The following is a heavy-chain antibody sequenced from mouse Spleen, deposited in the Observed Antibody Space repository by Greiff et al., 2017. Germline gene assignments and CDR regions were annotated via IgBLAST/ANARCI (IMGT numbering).Heavy chain of an antibody. V-gene: IGHV1-4*01. CDR3: ARGGNYEYGRAMDY. CDR2: INPGSGYT. CDR1: GYNFTSYT. J-gene: IGHJ4*01. D-gene: IGHD2-4*01. Sequence: VKLVESGAELARPGASVKLSCTASGYNFTSYTMHWVKQRPGQGLEWIGYINPGSGYTKYNQKFKDKATLTADKSSSTAYMQLSSLTSEDSAVYYCARGGNYEYGRAMDYWGQGTSVTVSS.